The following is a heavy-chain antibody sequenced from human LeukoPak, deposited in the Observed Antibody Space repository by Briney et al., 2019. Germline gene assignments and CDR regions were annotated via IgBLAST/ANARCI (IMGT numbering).Heavy chain of an antibody. CDR2: IYTNDGSA. V-gene: IGHV1-46*01. CDR3: ARARAAAGAQYFQH. CDR1: GYTFTGYY. J-gene: IGHJ1*01. Sequence: ASVKVSCKTSGYTFTGYYMHWVRQAPGQRPEWMGIIYTNDGSARYAQKFQGRVTMTRDTSTGTVYMGLSSLSSDDTAVYYCARARAAAGAQYFQHWGQGTLVSASS. D-gene: IGHD6-13*01.